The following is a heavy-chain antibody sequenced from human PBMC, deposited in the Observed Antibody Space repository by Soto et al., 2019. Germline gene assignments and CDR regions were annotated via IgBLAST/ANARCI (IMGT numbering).Heavy chain of an antibody. CDR3: ARGPMTTVTTWGDWYFDL. CDR2: IWYDGTNK. J-gene: IGHJ2*01. Sequence: QVQLVESGGGVVQPGRSLRLSCATSGFTFSSYGMHWVRQGPGKGLEWVAVIWYDGTNKYYADSVNGRFTISRDDSKNTLYLQIHSLRAEDTAVYYCARGPMTTVTTWGDWYFDLWGRGTLVTVSS. V-gene: IGHV3-33*01. CDR1: GFTFSSYG. D-gene: IGHD4-17*01.